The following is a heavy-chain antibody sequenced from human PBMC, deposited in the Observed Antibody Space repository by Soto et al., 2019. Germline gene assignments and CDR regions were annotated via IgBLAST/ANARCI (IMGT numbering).Heavy chain of an antibody. CDR3: ARSTHDYGALDY. Sequence: EVQLVESGGGLVQPGGSLRLSCTASGFTFSSYAMNWVRQAPGKGLEWVSYISTWSGYRFYADSVKGRFIISRDNSENSLYLQLDRLRDEDTAVYYCARSTHDYGALDYWGQGALGTVSS. CDR2: ISTWSGYR. V-gene: IGHV3-21*02. J-gene: IGHJ4*02. D-gene: IGHD4-17*01. CDR1: GFTFSSYA.